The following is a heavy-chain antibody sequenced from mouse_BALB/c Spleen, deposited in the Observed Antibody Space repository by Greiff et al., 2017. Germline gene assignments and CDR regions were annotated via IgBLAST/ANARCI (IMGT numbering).Heavy chain of an antibody. V-gene: IGHV1S130*01. Sequence: VQLQQPGAELVKPGASVKLSCKASGYTFTSSWMHWAKQRPGQGLEWIGEIHPNSGNTNYNEKFKGKATLTVDTSSSTAYVNLSSLTSEDSAVYYCARSGDDGYTGCFAYWGQGTPVTVSA. CDR1: GYTFTSSW. D-gene: IGHD2-3*01. CDR3: ARSGDDGYTGCFAY. CDR2: IHPNSGNT. J-gene: IGHJ3*01.